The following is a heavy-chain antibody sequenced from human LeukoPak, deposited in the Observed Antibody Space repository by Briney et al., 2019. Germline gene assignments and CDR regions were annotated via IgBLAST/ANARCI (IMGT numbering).Heavy chain of an antibody. Sequence: GRSLRLSCAASGFTFSSYGMHWVRQAPGKGLEWVAVIWYDGSNKYYADSVKGRFTISRDNSKNTLYLQMNSLRAEDTAVYYCARDYRRKPAAGTGRGSYFDYWGQGTLVTVSS. V-gene: IGHV3-33*01. D-gene: IGHD6-13*01. J-gene: IGHJ4*02. CDR3: ARDYRRKPAAGTGRGSYFDY. CDR2: IWYDGSNK. CDR1: GFTFSSYG.